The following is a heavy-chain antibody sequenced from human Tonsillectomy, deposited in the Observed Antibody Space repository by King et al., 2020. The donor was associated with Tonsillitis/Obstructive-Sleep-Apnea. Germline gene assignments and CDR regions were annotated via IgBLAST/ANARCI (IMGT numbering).Heavy chain of an antibody. CDR1: GFTFSSYW. CDR2: INSDGSST. CDR3: ARTSSNQPGDGYFQH. D-gene: IGHD2-2*01. J-gene: IGHJ1*01. V-gene: IGHV3-74*01. Sequence: VQLVESGGGLVQPGGSLRLSCAASGFTFSSYWMHWVRQAPGKGLVWVSRINSDGSSTSYAASVKGRFTISRDNAKNTLYLQMNSLRAEDTAVYYCARTSSNQPGDGYFQHWGQGTLVTVSS.